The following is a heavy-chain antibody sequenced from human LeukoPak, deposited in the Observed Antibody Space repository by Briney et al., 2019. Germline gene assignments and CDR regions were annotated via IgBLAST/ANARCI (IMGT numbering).Heavy chain of an antibody. D-gene: IGHD2-2*01. V-gene: IGHV3-23*01. Sequence: GGSLRLSCAASGFTFSSYAMYWVRQAPGKGLEWVSSISGSGGSTYYADSVKGRFTISRDNSKNTLYLQMNSLRAEDTAVYYCSRVQCTSTSCPYYWGQGTLVTVSS. CDR1: GFTFSSYA. J-gene: IGHJ4*02. CDR2: ISGSGGST. CDR3: SRVQCTSTSCPYY.